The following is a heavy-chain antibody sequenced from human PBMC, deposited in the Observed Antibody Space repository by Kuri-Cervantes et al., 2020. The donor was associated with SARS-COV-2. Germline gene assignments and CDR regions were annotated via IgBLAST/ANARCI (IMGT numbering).Heavy chain of an antibody. Sequence: ASVNVSCKASGHTFTGYYMHWVRQAPGKGLEWMGWIHSNSGGTKYAQKFQGRVTMTRDTSISTAYMELSRLRSDDTAVYYCARAIDYWGQGTLVTVSS. V-gene: IGHV1-2*02. CDR1: GHTFTGYY. J-gene: IGHJ4*02. CDR2: IHSNSGGT. CDR3: ARAIDY.